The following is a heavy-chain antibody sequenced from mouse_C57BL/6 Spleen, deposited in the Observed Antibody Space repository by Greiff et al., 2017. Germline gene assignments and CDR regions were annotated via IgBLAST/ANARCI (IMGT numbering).Heavy chain of an antibody. D-gene: IGHD3-2*02. V-gene: IGHV14-4*01. CDR2: IDPENGDT. CDR1: GFNIKDDY. J-gene: IGHJ3*01. Sequence: EVKLQESGAELVRPGASVKLSCTASGFNIKDDYMHWVKQRPEQGLEWIGWIDPENGDTEYASKFQGKATITADTSSNTAYLQLSSLTSEDTSVYYCTTFPDSSGFAYWGQGTLVTVSA. CDR3: TTFPDSSGFAY.